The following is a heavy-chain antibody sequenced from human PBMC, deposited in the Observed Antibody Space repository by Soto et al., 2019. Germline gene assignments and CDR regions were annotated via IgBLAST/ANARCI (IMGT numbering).Heavy chain of an antibody. Sequence: PXXSLKISCKGSRYSFNSYWIGWVRQMPGKGLDWMGTIXPGDSXTRYSPSFQGXXTITADKXXSTASLQWSSLKASDTAMYYCARQGQYSYGMNVWGRGTTVTASS. CDR3: ARQGQYSYGMNV. CDR2: IXPGDSXT. CDR1: RYSFNSYW. J-gene: IGHJ6*02. V-gene: IGHV5-51*01.